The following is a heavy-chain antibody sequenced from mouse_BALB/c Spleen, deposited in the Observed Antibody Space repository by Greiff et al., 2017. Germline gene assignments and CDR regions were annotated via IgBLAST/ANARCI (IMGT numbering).Heavy chain of an antibody. D-gene: IGHD1-1*01. J-gene: IGHJ4*01. V-gene: IGHV5-6*01. CDR2: ISSGGSYT. Sequence: EVKLVESGGDLVKPGGSLKLSCAASGFTFSSYGMSWVRQTPDKRLEWVATISSGGSYTYYPDSVKGRFTISRDNAKNTLYLQMSSLKSEDTAMYYCARQNYYGSSLYYAMDYWGQGTSVTVSS. CDR1: GFTFSSYG. CDR3: ARQNYYGSSLYYAMDY.